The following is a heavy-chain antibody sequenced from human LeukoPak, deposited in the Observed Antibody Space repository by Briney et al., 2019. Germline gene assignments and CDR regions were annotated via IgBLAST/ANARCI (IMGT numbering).Heavy chain of an antibody. Sequence: GGSLRLSCAASGFSFDDYAMHWLRQAPGKGLQWVSGISWNSGSEGYADSVKGRFTISRDNAKNTLYLQVNSLRAEDTAVYYCARGGLEPVDYWGQGTLVTVSS. V-gene: IGHV3-9*01. J-gene: IGHJ4*02. D-gene: IGHD5-24*01. CDR2: ISWNSGSE. CDR1: GFSFDDYA. CDR3: ARGGLEPVDY.